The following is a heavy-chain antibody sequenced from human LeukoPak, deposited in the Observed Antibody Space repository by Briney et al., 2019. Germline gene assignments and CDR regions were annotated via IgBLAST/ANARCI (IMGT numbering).Heavy chain of an antibody. Sequence: PSETLSLTCTVSGDSVSTNLYYWGWIRQPPGKGLEWIGNLFHSGTTYYNPSLKSRVTISVDTSKNQFSLKVRSLSAADTAVYYCARGATISETGYFDFWGQGTLVTVSS. J-gene: IGHJ4*03. CDR1: GDSVSTNLYY. V-gene: IGHV4-39*02. CDR3: ARGATISETGYFDF. CDR2: LFHSGTT. D-gene: IGHD5-24*01.